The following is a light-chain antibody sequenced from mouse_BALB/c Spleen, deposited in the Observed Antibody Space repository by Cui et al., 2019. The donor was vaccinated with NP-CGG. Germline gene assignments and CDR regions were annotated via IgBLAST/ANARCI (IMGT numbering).Light chain of an antibody. J-gene: IGLJ1*01. CDR3: ALWYYNHWV. CDR1: TGAVTTSNY. Sequence: AVVTQESALTTSPGETVTLTCRSNTGAVTTSNYANWVQEKPDHLFTGLIGGTNNRAPGVPARFSGSLIGDKAALTITGAQTEDEAIYFCALWYYNHWVFGGGTKLTVL. CDR2: GTN. V-gene: IGLV1*01.